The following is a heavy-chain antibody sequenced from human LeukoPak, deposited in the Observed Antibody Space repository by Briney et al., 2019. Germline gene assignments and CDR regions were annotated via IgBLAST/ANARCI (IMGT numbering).Heavy chain of an antibody. D-gene: IGHD6-13*01. Sequence: GGSLSLSCTASRFTFCSYALSWVRQAPEKGVEWVPAISGSGGSTYYEDSVKGRFTISRDNSKNTLYLQMNSLRAEDTAVYYCANPLWQQPEHNWFDPWGQGTLVTVSS. CDR2: ISGSGGST. V-gene: IGHV3-23*01. CDR1: RFTFCSYA. J-gene: IGHJ5*02. CDR3: ANPLWQQPEHNWFDP.